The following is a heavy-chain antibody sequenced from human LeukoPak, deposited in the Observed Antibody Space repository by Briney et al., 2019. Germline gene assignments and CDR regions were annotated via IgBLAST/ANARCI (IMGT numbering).Heavy chain of an antibody. CDR2: MYYTGNS. Sequence: PSETLSLTCTVSGGSISSYYWSWIRQTPGKGLEWIGSMYYTGNSFYNPSLKSRVTISVDTSKNQFSLNLSSVTAADTAIYYCAGDRITIMLVAPYYHYDGMDVWGQGSTVSVSS. V-gene: IGHV4-39*07. D-gene: IGHD3-22*01. J-gene: IGHJ6*02. CDR3: AGDRITIMLVAPYYHYDGMDV. CDR1: GGSISSYY.